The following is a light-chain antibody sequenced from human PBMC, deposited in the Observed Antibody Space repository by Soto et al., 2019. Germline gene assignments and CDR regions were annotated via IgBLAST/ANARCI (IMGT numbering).Light chain of an antibody. CDR3: QQYYNWPPIT. J-gene: IGKJ5*01. V-gene: IGKV3-15*01. CDR2: GAS. CDR1: QSVSSK. Sequence: EIVLTQSPATLSLSPGERATLFCRASQSVSSKLAWYQQKPGQAPRLLIYGASTRATGIPARFSGSGSGTEFTLTISSLQSEDFAVYYCQQYYNWPPITFGQGTRLEIK.